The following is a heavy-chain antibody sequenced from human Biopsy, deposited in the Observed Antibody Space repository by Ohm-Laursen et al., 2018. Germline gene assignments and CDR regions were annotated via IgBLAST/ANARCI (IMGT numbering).Heavy chain of an antibody. CDR3: ALQSVAQMKNFDY. Sequence: ESSVKVSCKASRFSFTGYYIHWVRQAPGQGLEWMGWISPKSGGTNYAQKFQGNITMTKNTSMSTAYMEMSRLRSDDTAVYYCALQSVAQMKNFDYWGQGTLVTVSS. D-gene: IGHD6-19*01. V-gene: IGHV1-2*02. CDR2: ISPKSGGT. J-gene: IGHJ4*02. CDR1: RFSFTGYY.